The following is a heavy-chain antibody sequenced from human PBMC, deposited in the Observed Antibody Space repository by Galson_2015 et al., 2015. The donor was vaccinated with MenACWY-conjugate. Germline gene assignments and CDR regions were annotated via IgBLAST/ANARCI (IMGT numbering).Heavy chain of an antibody. CDR1: GFTFSSYW. D-gene: IGHD2-2*01. CDR3: APYCSSTSCYAGKGA. Sequence: SLRLSCAASGFTFSSYWMHWVRQAPGKGLVWVSRINSDGSSTSYADSVKGRFTISRDNAKNTLYLQMNSLRAEDTAVYYCAPYCSSTSCYAGKGAWGQGTLVTVSS. V-gene: IGHV3-74*01. J-gene: IGHJ5*02. CDR2: INSDGSST.